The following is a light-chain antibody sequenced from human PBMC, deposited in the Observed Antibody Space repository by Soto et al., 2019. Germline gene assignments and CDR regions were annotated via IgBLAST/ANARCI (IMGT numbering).Light chain of an antibody. CDR1: QSVSSN. CDR3: QQYNNWPIT. V-gene: IGKV3-11*01. CDR2: DAS. J-gene: IGKJ5*01. Sequence: EIVLTQSPGTLSLSPGERATLSCRASQSVSSNHLAWYQQKLAQAPRLLIYDASNRATGIPARFSGSGSGTDFTLTISSLEPEDFAVYYRQQYNNWPITFGQGTRLEI.